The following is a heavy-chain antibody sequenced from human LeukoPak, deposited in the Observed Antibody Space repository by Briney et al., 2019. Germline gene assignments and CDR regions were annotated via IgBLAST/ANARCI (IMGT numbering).Heavy chain of an antibody. CDR2: IGAYNGNT. CDR1: GYTFTSYG. CDR3: ARLGGNYPIDY. D-gene: IGHD1-7*01. J-gene: IGHJ4*02. Sequence: EASVKVSCKAFGYTFTSYGISWARQAPGQGLEWMGWIGAYNGNTNYAQKLQGRVTMTTDTSTSTAYMELRSLRSDDTAVYYCARLGGNYPIDYWGQGTLVTVSS. V-gene: IGHV1-18*01.